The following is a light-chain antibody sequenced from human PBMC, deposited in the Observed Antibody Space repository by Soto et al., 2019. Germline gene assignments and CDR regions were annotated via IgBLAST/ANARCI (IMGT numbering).Light chain of an antibody. CDR3: GTWDSSLSVAV. CDR1: SSNIGDNY. Sequence: QSELTQPPSVSAAAGQKVTISCSGSSSNIGDNYVSWYQQVPGTAPKLLIYDNDQRSSGTPDRFSAYKSGTSATLGITGLQTGDEADYYFGTWDSSLSVAVFGGGTQLTVL. CDR2: DND. V-gene: IGLV1-51*01. J-gene: IGLJ7*01.